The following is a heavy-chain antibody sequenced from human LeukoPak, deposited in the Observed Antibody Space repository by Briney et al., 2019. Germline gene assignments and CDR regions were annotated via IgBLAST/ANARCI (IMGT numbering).Heavy chain of an antibody. CDR2: IYHSGST. J-gene: IGHJ4*02. Sequence: PSETLSLTCAVSGYSISSGYYWGWIRQPPGKGLEWIGSIYHSGSTYYNPSLKSRVTISVDTSKNQFSLKLSSVTAADTAVYYCASRPQYPPPGVYYFDYWGEGTLVTVSS. V-gene: IGHV4-38-2*01. CDR1: GYSISSGYY. CDR3: ASRPQYPPPGVYYFDY. D-gene: IGHD4-11*01.